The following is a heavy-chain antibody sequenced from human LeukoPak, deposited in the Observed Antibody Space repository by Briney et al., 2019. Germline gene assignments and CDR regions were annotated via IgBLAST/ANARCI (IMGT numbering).Heavy chain of an antibody. CDR2: IYTSGST. J-gene: IGHJ6*03. V-gene: IGHV4-4*07. Sequence: SETLSLTCTVSGGSISSYYWSWIRQPAGKGLEWIGRIYTSGSTNYNPSLKSRVTMSVDTSKNQFSLKLSSVTAADTAVYYCARARSTVMAHNAYYYYYYMDVWGKGTTVTVSS. CDR1: GGSISSYY. CDR3: ARARSTVMAHNAYYYYYYMDV. D-gene: IGHD4-11*01.